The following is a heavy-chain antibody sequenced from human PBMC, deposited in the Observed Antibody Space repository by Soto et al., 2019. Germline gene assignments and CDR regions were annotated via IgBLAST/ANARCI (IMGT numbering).Heavy chain of an antibody. CDR1: GFTFSSYG. CDR3: GEDFEWPRPTFPGYGMDV. CDR2: ISYDGSNK. V-gene: IGHV3-30*18. D-gene: IGHD5-12*01. J-gene: IGHJ6*02. Sequence: QVQLVESGGGVVQPGRSLRLSCAASGFTFSSYGMHWVRQAPGKGLEWVAVISYDGSNKYYADSVKGRFTISRDNSKNTLYLQMDRLGAEDTAVYYWGEDFEWPRPTFPGYGMDVWGQGTTVTVSS.